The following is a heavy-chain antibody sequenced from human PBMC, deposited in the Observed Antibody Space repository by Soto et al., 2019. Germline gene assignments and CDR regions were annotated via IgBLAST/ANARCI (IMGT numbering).Heavy chain of an antibody. CDR1: GFTFSSYA. D-gene: IGHD6-19*01. CDR3: AKADTSPGIAVAGYFDY. J-gene: IGHJ4*02. V-gene: IGHV3-23*01. CDR2: IIGSGGST. Sequence: GGSLRLSCAASGFTFSSYAMSWVRQAPGKGLEWVSAIIGSGGSTYYGDSVKGRFTISRDNSKNTLYLQMNSLRAEDTAVYYCAKADTSPGIAVAGYFDYWGQGTLVTVSS.